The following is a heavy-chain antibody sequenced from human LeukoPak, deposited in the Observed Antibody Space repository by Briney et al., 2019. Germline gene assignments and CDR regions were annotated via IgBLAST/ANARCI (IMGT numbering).Heavy chain of an antibody. D-gene: IGHD2-8*02. CDR2: TSSSDSGK. V-gene: IGHV3-23*01. CDR1: GFTFSSYW. CDR3: ATYRQVLLPFES. Sequence: PGGSLRLSCAASGFTFSSYWMSWVRQAPGKGLEWVAATSSSDSGKYHADSVRGRFTISRDNSKNTVYLQMNSLRAEDTAIYYCATYRQVLLPFESWGQGTLVTVSS. J-gene: IGHJ4*02.